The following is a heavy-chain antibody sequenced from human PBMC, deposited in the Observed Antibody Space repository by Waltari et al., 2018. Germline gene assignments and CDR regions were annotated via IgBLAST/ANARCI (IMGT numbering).Heavy chain of an antibody. J-gene: IGHJ4*02. V-gene: IGHV3-23*03. D-gene: IGHD2-15*01. CDR2: IYSGGSST. CDR1: GFTFSSYA. Sequence: EVQLLESGGGLVQPGGSLRLSCAASGFTFSSYAMSWVRQAPGKGLEWVSVIYSGGSSTYYADSVKGRFTISRDNSKNTLYLQMNSLRAEDTAVYYCAKDWSQYCSGGSCSGPFDYWGQGTLVTVSS. CDR3: AKDWSQYCSGGSCSGPFDY.